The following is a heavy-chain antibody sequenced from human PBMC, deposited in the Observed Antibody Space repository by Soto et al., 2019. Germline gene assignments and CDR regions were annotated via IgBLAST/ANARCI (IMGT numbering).Heavy chain of an antibody. CDR2: ISYDGSNK. J-gene: IGHJ3*02. Sequence: LRLSCAASGFTFSNFGMHWVRQAPGKGLEWVALISYDGSNKYYADSVKGRFTISRDTSKNTLYLQMSSLRAEDTAVYYCAKDKLSSTDAFDSWGQGTMVTVSS. CDR3: AKDKLSSTDAFDS. V-gene: IGHV3-30*18. CDR1: GFTFSNFG.